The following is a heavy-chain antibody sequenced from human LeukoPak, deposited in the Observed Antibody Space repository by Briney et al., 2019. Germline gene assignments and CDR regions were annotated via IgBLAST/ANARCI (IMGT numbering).Heavy chain of an antibody. J-gene: IGHJ4*02. CDR1: GYSISTGYY. D-gene: IGHD2-2*01. CDR2: IYHSGST. V-gene: IGHV4-38-2*02. CDR3: ARVRGYCSSTICYTYYFDY. Sequence: SETLSLTCTVSGYSISTGYYWGWIRQPPGKGLEWIGTIYHSGSTYYNPSLKSRVTISVDTSKNQFSLKLTSVTAADTAVYYCARVRGYCSSTICYTYYFDYWGQGTLVTVSS.